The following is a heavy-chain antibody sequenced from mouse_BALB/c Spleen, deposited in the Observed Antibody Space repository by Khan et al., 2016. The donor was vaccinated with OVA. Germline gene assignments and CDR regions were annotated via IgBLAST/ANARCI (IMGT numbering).Heavy chain of an antibody. V-gene: IGHV5-9-3*01. Sequence: EVELVESGGGLVKPGGSLKLSCSASGFTFSSYAMSWVRQTPEKRLELVATISSGGHYTFYPDSVKGRFTISRDNARNTLYVQMSSLRSEDTAVYYCARSLVDYHAMDYWGQGTSVTVSS. J-gene: IGHJ4*01. D-gene: IGHD2-2*01. CDR2: ISSGGHYT. CDR3: ARSLVDYHAMDY. CDR1: GFTFSSYA.